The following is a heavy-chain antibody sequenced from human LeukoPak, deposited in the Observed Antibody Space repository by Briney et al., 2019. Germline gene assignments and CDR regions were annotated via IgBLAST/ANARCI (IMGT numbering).Heavy chain of an antibody. CDR2: ISYDGSNK. J-gene: IGHJ5*02. Sequence: GGSLRLSCAASGFTFSSYGMHWVRQAPGKGLEWVAVISYDGSNKYYADSVKGRFTISRDNSKNTLYLQMNSLRAEDAAVYYCAKVGHSSSWYGGWFDPWGQGTLVTVSS. CDR3: AKVGHSSSWYGGWFDP. D-gene: IGHD6-13*01. V-gene: IGHV3-30*18. CDR1: GFTFSSYG.